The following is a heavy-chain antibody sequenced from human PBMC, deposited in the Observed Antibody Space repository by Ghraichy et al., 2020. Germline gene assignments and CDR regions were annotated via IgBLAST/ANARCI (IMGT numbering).Heavy chain of an antibody. D-gene: IGHD2-2*01. Sequence: GGSLRLSCAASGFTFDDFSMHWVRQAPGKGLDWVSLITWDGGSTYYADSLKGRFTISRDNSKNSLFLQMNSLRTEDTALYYCAKEKNRIVPTASPFDYWGQGTLVTVSS. V-gene: IGHV3-43*01. CDR2: ITWDGGST. CDR1: GFTFDDFS. CDR3: AKEKNRIVPTASPFDY. J-gene: IGHJ4*02.